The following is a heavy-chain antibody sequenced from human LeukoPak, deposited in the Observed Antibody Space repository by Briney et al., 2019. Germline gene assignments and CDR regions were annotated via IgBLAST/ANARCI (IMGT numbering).Heavy chain of an antibody. Sequence: SETPSLTCTVSGGSISSGSYYWSWIRQPAGKGLEWIGRIYTSGSTNYNPSLKSRVTISVDTSKNQFSLKLSSVTAADTAVYYCARDRPAGVVSLLGYYYMDVWGKGTTVTVSS. D-gene: IGHD7-27*01. CDR2: IYTSGST. J-gene: IGHJ6*03. V-gene: IGHV4-61*02. CDR3: ARDRPAGVVSLLGYYYMDV. CDR1: GGSISSGSYY.